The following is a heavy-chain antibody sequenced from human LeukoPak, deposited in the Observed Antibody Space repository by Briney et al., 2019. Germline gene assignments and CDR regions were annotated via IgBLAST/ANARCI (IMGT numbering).Heavy chain of an antibody. D-gene: IGHD6-6*01. Sequence: SETLSLTCAVSGDSISSDYWSWVRQPPGKGLEWIGYIHYTGSTNYNPSLKSRVTISVDTSKNQFSLKLSSVTAADTAVYSCARLATPSTMAARGRSWFESGGQGTLVTVSS. J-gene: IGHJ5*01. CDR2: IHYTGST. CDR1: GDSISSDY. CDR3: ARLATPSTMAARGRSWFES. V-gene: IGHV4-59*01.